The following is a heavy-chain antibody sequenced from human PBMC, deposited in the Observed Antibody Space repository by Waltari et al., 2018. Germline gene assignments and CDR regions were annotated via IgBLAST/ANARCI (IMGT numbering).Heavy chain of an antibody. CDR3: AREEVVPAAASYYYYYYGMDV. J-gene: IGHJ6*02. D-gene: IGHD2-2*01. V-gene: IGHV1-8*01. CDR1: GYPFTSYD. Sequence: QVQLVQSGSEVKKPGASVKVSCTASGYPFTSYDINWVRQATGQELEWMGWMNPNSGNTGYAQKFQGRVTMTRNTSISTAYMELSSLRSEDTAVYYCAREEVVPAAASYYYYYYGMDVWGQGTTVTVSS. CDR2: MNPNSGNT.